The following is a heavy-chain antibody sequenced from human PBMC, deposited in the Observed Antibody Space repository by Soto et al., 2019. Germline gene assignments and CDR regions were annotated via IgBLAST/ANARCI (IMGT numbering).Heavy chain of an antibody. CDR1: GYTFPSYG. CDR2: ISAYNGNT. CDR3: VRGPACSGVTCYSQFYDF. Sequence: QVQLVQSGAEVKKPGASVKVSCKASGYTFPSYGISWVRQAPGQGLDWMGWISAYNGNTNYAQNLQDRVTMTTDTSTSPVYLELSSLRSDDTAVYYCVRGPACSGVTCYSQFYDFWGQGTLVTVSS. J-gene: IGHJ4*02. D-gene: IGHD2-15*01. V-gene: IGHV1-18*04.